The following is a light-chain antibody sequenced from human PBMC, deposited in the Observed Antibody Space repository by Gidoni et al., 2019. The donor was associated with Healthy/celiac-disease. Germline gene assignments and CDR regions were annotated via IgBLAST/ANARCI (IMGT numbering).Light chain of an antibody. CDR1: QSISSW. Sequence: IQITQSPSTLSASVGDRVTITCRASQSISSWLAWYQQKPGKAPKRLIYKASSLESGVPSRFSGSGSGKEFTLTIRSLQPDDFATYYCQQYNSYSRTYGQGTRLEIK. J-gene: IGKJ5*01. CDR2: KAS. V-gene: IGKV1-5*03. CDR3: QQYNSYSRT.